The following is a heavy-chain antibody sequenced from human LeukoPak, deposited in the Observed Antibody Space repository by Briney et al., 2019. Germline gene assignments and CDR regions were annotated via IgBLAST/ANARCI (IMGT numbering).Heavy chain of an antibody. D-gene: IGHD1-26*01. Sequence: GGSLRLSCAASGFTFSSYAMSWVRQAPGKGLEWVSAISGSGSSTYYADSVKGRFTISRDNSKNTLYLQMNSLRAEDTAVYYCAKVRSGSYYIDYWGQGTLVTVSS. V-gene: IGHV3-23*01. J-gene: IGHJ4*02. CDR2: ISGSGSST. CDR1: GFTFSSYA. CDR3: AKVRSGSYYIDY.